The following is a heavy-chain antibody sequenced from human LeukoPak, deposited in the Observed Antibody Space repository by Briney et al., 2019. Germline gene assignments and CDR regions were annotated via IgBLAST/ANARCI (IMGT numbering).Heavy chain of an antibody. Sequence: SETLSLTCTVSGGSISRYYWSWIRQPPGKGRECMGYLYYSGSTNYNPPLKSRVTISVDTSKKQFSLKLSSVTAADTAVYYCARTRGDFWSGYYDIWGQGTMVTVYS. CDR2: LYYSGST. CDR1: GGSISRYY. V-gene: IGHV4-59*01. J-gene: IGHJ3*02. D-gene: IGHD3-3*01. CDR3: ARTRGDFWSGYYDI.